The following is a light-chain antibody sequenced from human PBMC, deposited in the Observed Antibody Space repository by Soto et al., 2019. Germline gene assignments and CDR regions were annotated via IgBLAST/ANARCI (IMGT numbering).Light chain of an antibody. J-gene: IGLJ1*01. Sequence: QSVLTQPASVSGSRGQSITISCTGIISDVGGYNYVSWYQQHPGKAPKVMIYDVSNRPSGISNRFSGSKSDNTASLTISGLQAEDEAEYYCSSYTGSSTPYVFGTGTKVTVL. CDR2: DVS. V-gene: IGLV2-14*03. CDR1: ISDVGGYNY. CDR3: SSYTGSSTPYV.